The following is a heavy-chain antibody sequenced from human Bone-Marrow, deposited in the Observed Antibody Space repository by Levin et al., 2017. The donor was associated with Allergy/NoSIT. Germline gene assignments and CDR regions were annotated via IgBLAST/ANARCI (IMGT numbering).Heavy chain of an antibody. J-gene: IGHJ4*02. CDR1: GFTFSSYG. CDR3: ANGPRDSGSDMLFDY. CDR2: ISYDGSNK. Sequence: SGGSLRLSCAASGFTFSSYGMHWVRQAPGKGLEWVAVISYDGSNKYYADSVKGRFTISRDNSKNTLYLQMNSLRAEDTAVYYCANGPRDSGSDMLFDYWGQGTLVTVSS. D-gene: IGHD1-26*01. V-gene: IGHV3-30*18.